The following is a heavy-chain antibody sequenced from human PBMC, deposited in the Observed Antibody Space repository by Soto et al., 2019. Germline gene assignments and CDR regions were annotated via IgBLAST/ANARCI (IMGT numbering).Heavy chain of an antibody. Sequence: GESLKISCKGSGYSFSSYWIGWVRQMPGKGLEWMGFIYPGDSETRYSPSFQGQVTISVDKSISTAYLQWSSLRASDTAIYYCARDYDYALDYWGQGTLVTVSS. J-gene: IGHJ4*02. CDR2: IYPGDSET. CDR1: GYSFSSYW. V-gene: IGHV5-51*01. D-gene: IGHD3-16*01. CDR3: ARDYDYALDY.